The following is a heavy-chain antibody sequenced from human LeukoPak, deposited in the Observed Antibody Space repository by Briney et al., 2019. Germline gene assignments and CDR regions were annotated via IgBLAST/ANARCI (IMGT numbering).Heavy chain of an antibody. D-gene: IGHD6-13*01. CDR1: GVSISSSNSY. J-gene: IGHJ4*02. CDR2: IYYSGNT. V-gene: IGHV4-39*01. Sequence: SETLSLTCTVSGVSISSSNSYWGWIRQPPGTGLEWIGSIYYSGNTYYNASLKSQVSISIDTSKNQFSLKLTPVTAADTAVYYCVRVTAADYYFDYWGQGTLVTVSS. CDR3: VRVTAADYYFDY.